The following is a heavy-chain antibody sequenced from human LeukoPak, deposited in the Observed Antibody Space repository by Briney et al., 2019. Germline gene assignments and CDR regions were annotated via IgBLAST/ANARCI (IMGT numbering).Heavy chain of an antibody. CDR2: IRYSESA. V-gene: IGHV4-39*01. CDR3: ATQDSSHY. D-gene: IGHD3-22*01. Sequence: PSETLSLTCTVSGDSVSSTNYYWGWIRQPPGRGLEWIASIRYSESAYYSPSLKSRATISVDTAKNQFSLRLRSLTATDTAVYYCATQDSSHYWGQGTLVTVSS. CDR1: GDSVSSTNYY. J-gene: IGHJ4*02.